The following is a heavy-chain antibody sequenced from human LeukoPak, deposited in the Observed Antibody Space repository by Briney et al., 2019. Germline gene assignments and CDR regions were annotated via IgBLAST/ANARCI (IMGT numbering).Heavy chain of an antibody. J-gene: IGHJ5*02. CDR1: GFSLRTSGVG. CDR2: FYWDDDK. V-gene: IGHV2-5*02. Sequence: SGPTLVKPAQTLTLTCTFSGFSLRTSGVGVGWIRQPPGKALEWLALFYWDDDKRYSPSLKTSLTITKDTSKNPVVLTRTTMDRVDTATHSCAHRTVDYYDSSGYYYADPWGQGTLVTVSS. CDR3: AHRTVDYYDSSGYYYADP. D-gene: IGHD3-22*01.